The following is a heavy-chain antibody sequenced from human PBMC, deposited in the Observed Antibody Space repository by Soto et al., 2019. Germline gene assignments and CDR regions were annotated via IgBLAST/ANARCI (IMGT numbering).Heavy chain of an antibody. CDR3: AKARYYDYIWGTYYFDY. CDR2: ISGSGGST. J-gene: IGHJ4*02. V-gene: IGHV3-23*01. CDR1: GFTFSSYA. D-gene: IGHD3-16*01. Sequence: GGSLRLSCAASGFTFSSYAMSWVRQAPGKGLEWVSAISGSGGSTYYADSVKGRFTISRDNSKDTLYLQMNSLRAEDTAVYYCAKARYYDYIWGTYYFDYWGQGTLVTVSS.